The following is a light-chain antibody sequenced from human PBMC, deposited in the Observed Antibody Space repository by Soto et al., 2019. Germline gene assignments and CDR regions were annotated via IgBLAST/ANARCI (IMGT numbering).Light chain of an antibody. CDR2: DAS. J-gene: IGKJ3*01. CDR1: QTINRS. Sequence: DIQLTQSPSTLSAAVGDSVTIPCRANQTINRSLAWYQQHPGKAPKLLIYDASTLQNGVPSRFSGSGYGTDFTLTISSLPPEDFETFYCQQANSFPFTFGPGTKVDIK. V-gene: IGKV1-12*01. CDR3: QQANSFPFT.